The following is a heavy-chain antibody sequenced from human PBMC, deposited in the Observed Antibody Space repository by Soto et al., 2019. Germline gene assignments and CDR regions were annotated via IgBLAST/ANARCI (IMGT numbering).Heavy chain of an antibody. CDR3: SREGATMGAGWFDP. J-gene: IGHJ5*02. CDR2: ISAYNGNT. D-gene: IGHD1-26*01. CDR1: GYTFTSYD. Sequence: QVQLVQSGAEVKKPGASVKVSCKASGYTFTSYDIRWVRQAPGQGLEWMGWISAYNGNTNYAQKLQDRVTMTTDPSTITAYMELRSLASAATAVYYFSREGATMGAGWFDPRGQRTLVTVSS. V-gene: IGHV1-18*01.